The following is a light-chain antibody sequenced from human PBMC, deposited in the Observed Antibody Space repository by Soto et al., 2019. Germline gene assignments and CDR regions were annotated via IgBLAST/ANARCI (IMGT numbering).Light chain of an antibody. CDR1: QSVSSN. Sequence: EIVMTQSPATLSVSPGERATLSCRASQSVSSNLAWYQHKPGQAPRLLIYGASTRATGIPARFGGSGSGTELTITISSLQSEDCEVYDCQQHNNWPLSFGQGTKVDIK. V-gene: IGKV3D-15*01. J-gene: IGKJ1*01. CDR3: QQHNNWPLS. CDR2: GAS.